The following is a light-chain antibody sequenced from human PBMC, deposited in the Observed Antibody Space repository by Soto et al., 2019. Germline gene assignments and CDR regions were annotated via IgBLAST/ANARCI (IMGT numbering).Light chain of an antibody. CDR2: GAS. J-gene: IGKJ1*01. Sequence: EIVMTQSPATLSASPGERATLSCRASQSVSSNLAWYQQKPGQAPRLLIYGASTRATGIPARFSGSGSGTEFTLTISSLQSEDFAVYYCQQYNNWPTVTFGEGTKV. CDR3: QQYNNWPTVT. CDR1: QSVSSN. V-gene: IGKV3-15*01.